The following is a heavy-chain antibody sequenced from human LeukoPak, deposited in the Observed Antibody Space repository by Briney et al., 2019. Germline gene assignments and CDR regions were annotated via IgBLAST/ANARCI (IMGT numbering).Heavy chain of an antibody. CDR1: GFTFTSYA. D-gene: IGHD3-16*01. V-gene: IGHV3-23*01. CDR3: AKDAGSSGPPGSSKGAYFFDY. CDR2: ISGDGGSA. J-gene: IGHJ4*02. Sequence: GGSLRLSCAASGFTFTSYAMTWVRQVPGKGLEWVSAISGDGGSAYYADSVKGRFTVSSDRSKDTLYLQMDTLRAEDTAVYYCAKDAGSSGPPGSSKGAYFFDYWGQGTLVTVSS.